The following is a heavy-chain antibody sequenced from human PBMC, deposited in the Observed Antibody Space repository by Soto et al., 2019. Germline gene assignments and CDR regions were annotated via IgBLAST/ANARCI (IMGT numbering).Heavy chain of an antibody. J-gene: IGHJ6*03. V-gene: IGHV3-53*04. Sequence: GGSLRLSCAASGFTVSSNYMSWVRQAPGKGLEWVSVIYSGGSTYYADSVKGRFTISRHNSKNTLYLQMNSLRAEDTAVYYCARVLPGYSNYDRRYYYYMDVWGKGTTVTVSS. CDR3: ARVLPGYSNYDRRYYYYMDV. D-gene: IGHD4-4*01. CDR1: GFTVSSNY. CDR2: IYSGGST.